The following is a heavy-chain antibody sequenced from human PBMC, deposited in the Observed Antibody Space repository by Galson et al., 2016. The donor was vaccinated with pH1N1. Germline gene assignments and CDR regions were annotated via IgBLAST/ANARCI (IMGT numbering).Heavy chain of an antibody. CDR3: ARRYFLDY. Sequence: SVKVSCKAAGYSVTRYYMHWVRQAPGQGLEWMGIIDPSDGTTTYSEKFQGRISLTRDTSTNSVYIELTTIRPDDSATYFCARRYFLDYWGQGTLVTVSS. CDR2: IDPSDGTT. V-gene: IGHV1-46*01. J-gene: IGHJ4*02. CDR1: GYSVTRYY.